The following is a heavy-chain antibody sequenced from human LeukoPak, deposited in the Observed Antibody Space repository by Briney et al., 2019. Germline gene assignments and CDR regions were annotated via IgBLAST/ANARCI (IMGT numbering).Heavy chain of an antibody. CDR1: GGSFSGYY. Sequence: PSETLSLTCAVYGGSFSGYYWSWIRQPPGKGLEWIGEINHSGSTNYNPSLKSRVTISVDTSKNQFSLKLSSVTAADTAVYYCARGQLLMTTVTTNWFDPWGQGTLVTVSS. V-gene: IGHV4-34*01. CDR2: INHSGST. CDR3: ARGQLLMTTVTTNWFDP. J-gene: IGHJ5*02. D-gene: IGHD4-17*01.